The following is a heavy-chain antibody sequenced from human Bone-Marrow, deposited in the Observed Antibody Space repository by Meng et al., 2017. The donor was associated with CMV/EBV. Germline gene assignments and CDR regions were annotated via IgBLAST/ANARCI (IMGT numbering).Heavy chain of an antibody. CDR3: ASSLYCSSTSCYPWENYYYYGMDV. D-gene: IGHD2-2*01. J-gene: IGHJ6*02. CDR1: GYTFTSYD. Sequence: ASVKVSCKASGYTFTSYDINWVRQATGQGLEWMGWMNPNSGNTGYAQKFQGRVTMTRNTSISTAYMELSSLRSEDTAVYYCASSLYCSSTSCYPWENYYYYGMDVWGQGTTVTIYS. CDR2: MNPNSGNT. V-gene: IGHV1-8*01.